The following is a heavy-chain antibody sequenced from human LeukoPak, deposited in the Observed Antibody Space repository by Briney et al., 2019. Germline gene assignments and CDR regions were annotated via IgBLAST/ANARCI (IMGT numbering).Heavy chain of an antibody. Sequence: PSETLSLTCTVSGGSISSSSYYWGWIRQPPGKGLEWIGSIYYSGSTYYNPSLKSRVTISVDTSKNQFSLKLSSVTAADTAVYYCARDLYGGNREFDYWGQGTLVTVSS. CDR1: GGSISSSSYY. CDR3: ARDLYGGNREFDY. V-gene: IGHV4-39*07. D-gene: IGHD4-23*01. CDR2: IYYSGST. J-gene: IGHJ4*02.